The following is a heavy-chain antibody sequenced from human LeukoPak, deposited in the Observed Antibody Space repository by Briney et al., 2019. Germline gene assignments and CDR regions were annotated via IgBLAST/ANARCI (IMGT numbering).Heavy chain of an antibody. V-gene: IGHV3-48*04. CDR3: ARVSSQLLGYYFGY. J-gene: IGHJ4*02. CDR2: ISSSGSTI. CDR1: GFTFSSYA. Sequence: GGSLRLSCAASGFTFSSYAMSWVRQAPGKGLEWVSYISSSGSTIYYADSVKGRFTISRDNAKNSLYLQMNSLRAEDTAVYYCARVSSQLLGYYFGYWGQGTLLTVSS. D-gene: IGHD2-2*01.